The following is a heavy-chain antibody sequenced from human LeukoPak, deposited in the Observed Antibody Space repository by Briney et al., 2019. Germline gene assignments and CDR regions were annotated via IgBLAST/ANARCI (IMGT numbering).Heavy chain of an antibody. V-gene: IGHV3-30-3*01. CDR3: ASSRTQLSSAEYVQH. Sequence: PGGSLRLSCAASGFTFSSYAMHWVRQAPGKGLEWVAVISYDGSNKYYADSVKGRFTISRVNSKNTLYLQMNSQRAEDTAVYYCASSRTQLSSAEYVQHWGQSTLVTVSS. CDR2: ISYDGSNK. D-gene: IGHD2-2*01. J-gene: IGHJ1*01. CDR1: GFTFSSYA.